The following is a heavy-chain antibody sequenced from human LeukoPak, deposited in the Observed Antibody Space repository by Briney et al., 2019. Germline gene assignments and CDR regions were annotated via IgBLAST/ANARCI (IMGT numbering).Heavy chain of an antibody. D-gene: IGHD3-10*01. V-gene: IGHV4-59*08. CDR3: ARFGSNPYYFDY. J-gene: IGHJ4*02. CDR2: IYYSVST. Sequence: SATLSLTCTVSGGSISSYYWSWIRQPPGKGLEWIGYIYYSVSTNYNPSLKSRVTISVDTSKNQFSLKLSSVTAADTAVYYCARFGSNPYYFDYWGQGTLVTVSS. CDR1: GGSISSYY.